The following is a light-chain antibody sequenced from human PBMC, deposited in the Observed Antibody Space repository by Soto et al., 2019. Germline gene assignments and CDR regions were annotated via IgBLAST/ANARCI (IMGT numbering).Light chain of an antibody. CDR2: GAS. Sequence: DIVMTQSPATLSVAPGERVTFSCRASQGVSRKLAWYQHKPGQAPRLLISGASTGATGIPARFSGSGSGTEFTLTISILQSEECAIYYCQQYHTWPITFGGGTKVEIK. V-gene: IGKV3-15*01. CDR1: QGVSRK. J-gene: IGKJ4*01. CDR3: QQYHTWPIT.